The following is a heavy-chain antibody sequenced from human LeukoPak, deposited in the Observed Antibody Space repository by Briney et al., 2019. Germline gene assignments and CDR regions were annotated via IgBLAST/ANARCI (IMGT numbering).Heavy chain of an antibody. V-gene: IGHV5-51*01. Sequence: GESLKISCKGSGYTFTSYWVVWVRQMPGRGLEWMGIIYPGDSDTRYSPSFQGQVTISADKSISTAYLQWSSLKASDTAMYYCARPYGVSSSLDYWGQGTLVTVSS. CDR1: GYTFTSYW. CDR3: ARPYGVSSSLDY. D-gene: IGHD2-8*01. J-gene: IGHJ4*02. CDR2: IYPGDSDT.